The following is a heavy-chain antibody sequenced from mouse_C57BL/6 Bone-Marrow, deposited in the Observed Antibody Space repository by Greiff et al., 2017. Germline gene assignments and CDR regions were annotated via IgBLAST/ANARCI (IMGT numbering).Heavy chain of an antibody. CDR1: GYTFTSYW. J-gene: IGHJ2*01. V-gene: IGHV1-55*01. CDR2: IYPTSGRA. CDR3: ARSGPLGRSFDY. Sequence: QLQQPGAELVKPGASVKMFCKASGYTFTSYWITWVKQRPGQGLEWIGDIYPTSGRANYNEKFKSKAIRTVDTSANTAYMQLSSLTSEDSAVFYCARSGPLGRSFDYWGQGTTLTVSS. D-gene: IGHD3-1*01.